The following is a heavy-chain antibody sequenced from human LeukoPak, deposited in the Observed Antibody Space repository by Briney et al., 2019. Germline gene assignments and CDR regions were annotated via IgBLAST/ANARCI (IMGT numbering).Heavy chain of an antibody. Sequence: SETLSLTCAVYGGSFSGYYWSWLRQPPGKGLEWIGEINHSGSTNYNPSLKSRVTISVDTSKNQFSLKLSSVTAADTAVYFCARHRANWLSWFDPWGQGTLVTVSS. CDR2: INHSGST. J-gene: IGHJ5*02. D-gene: IGHD1-1*01. CDR1: GGSFSGYY. CDR3: ARHRANWLSWFDP. V-gene: IGHV4-34*01.